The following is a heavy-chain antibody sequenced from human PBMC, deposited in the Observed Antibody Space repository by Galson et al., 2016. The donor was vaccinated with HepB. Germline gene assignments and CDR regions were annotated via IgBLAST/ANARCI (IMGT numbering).Heavy chain of an antibody. J-gene: IGHJ4*02. CDR3: ARDRLASGNHLDY. CDR1: GFTFSSYA. D-gene: IGHD4-23*01. CDR2: ITGSGTST. Sequence: SLRLSCAASGFTFSSYAMSFVRQAPGKGLEWVSAITGSGTSTYYADSVKGRLTISRDSSTLYLQMNSLRAEDTAVYYCARDRLASGNHLDYWGQGTLVTVSS. V-gene: IGHV3-23*01.